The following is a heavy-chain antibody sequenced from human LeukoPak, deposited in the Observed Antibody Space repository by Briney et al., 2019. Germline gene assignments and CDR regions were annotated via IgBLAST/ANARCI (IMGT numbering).Heavy chain of an antibody. D-gene: IGHD3-9*01. CDR3: ARRGDILTDYAFDY. J-gene: IGHJ4*02. CDR2: VYYSGTT. CDR1: GGSINSNSHQ. Sequence: PSETLSLTCSVSGGSINSNSHQWDWIRQAPGKGPEWIGNVYYSGTTSYNPSLRSRVTISVDTSKNQFSLRLSSVTAADTAVYYGARRGDILTDYAFDYWGQGTLVSVSS. V-gene: IGHV4-39*01.